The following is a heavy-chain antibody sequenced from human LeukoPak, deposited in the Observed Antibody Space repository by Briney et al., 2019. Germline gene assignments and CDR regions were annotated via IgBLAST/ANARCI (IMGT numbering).Heavy chain of an antibody. V-gene: IGHV1-24*01. CDR2: FYPEDGET. J-gene: IGHJ6*03. Sequence: ASVKVSCKVSGYTLTELSMHWVRQAPGKGREWMGGFYPEDGETIYAQKFQGRVTMTEDTSTDTAYMELSSLRSEDTAVYYCATVSFYCSGGSCYSNYYYYMDVWGKGTTVTVSS. CDR1: GYTLTELS. D-gene: IGHD2-15*01. CDR3: ATVSFYCSGGSCYSNYYYYMDV.